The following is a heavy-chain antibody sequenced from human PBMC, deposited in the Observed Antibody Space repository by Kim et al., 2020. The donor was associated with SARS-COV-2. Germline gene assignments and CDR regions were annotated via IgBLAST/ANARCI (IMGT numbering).Heavy chain of an antibody. CDR3: AREWGVGGDPNYYYGMDV. D-gene: IGHD3-16*01. Sequence: SETLSLTCTVSGGSISSYYWSWIRQPPGKGLEWIGYIYYSGSTNYNPSLKSRVTISVDTSKNQFSLKLSSVTAADTAVYYCAREWGVGGDPNYYYGMDVWGQGTTVTVSS. CDR1: GGSISSYY. V-gene: IGHV4-59*13. J-gene: IGHJ6*02. CDR2: IYYSGST.